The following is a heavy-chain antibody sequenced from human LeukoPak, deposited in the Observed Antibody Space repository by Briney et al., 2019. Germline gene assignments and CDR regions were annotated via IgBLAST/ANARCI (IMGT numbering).Heavy chain of an antibody. D-gene: IGHD2-15*01. V-gene: IGHV1-46*01. CDR2: INPGGGNT. J-gene: IGHJ5*02. Sequence: ASVKVSCKASGYTFTNYYMHWVRQAPGQGLEWMGIINPGGGNTNYPPKLQGRVTITRDTSTSTVYMELSSLRSDDTAVYYCARERSGAFWFDPWGQGTLVTVSS. CDR3: ARERSGAFWFDP. CDR1: GYTFTNYY.